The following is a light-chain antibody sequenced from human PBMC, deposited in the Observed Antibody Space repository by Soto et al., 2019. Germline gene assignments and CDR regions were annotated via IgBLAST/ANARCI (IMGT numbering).Light chain of an antibody. CDR3: QSYDSSLSVV. CDR1: SSNIGAGYD. J-gene: IGLJ2*01. V-gene: IGLV1-40*01. CDR2: GNI. Sequence: QSVLTQPPSVSGAPGQRVTISCTGSSSNIGAGYDVHWYQHLPGTAPKLLIYGNINRPSGVPDRFSGSKSDTSASLAITGLQAEAEDDYYCQSYDSSLSVVFGGGTKLTVL.